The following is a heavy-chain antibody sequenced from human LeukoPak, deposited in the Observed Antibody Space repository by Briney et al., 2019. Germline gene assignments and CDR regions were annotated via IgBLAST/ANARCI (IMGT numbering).Heavy chain of an antibody. J-gene: IGHJ4*02. V-gene: IGHV3-30-3*01. Sequence: PGGSLRLSCAASGFTFSSYAMHWVRQAPGKGLEWVAVISYDGSNKYYADSVKGRFTISRDNSKNTLYLQMNSLRAEDTAVYYCARGGSTYYYGSGPYYFDYWGQGTLVTVSS. D-gene: IGHD3-10*01. CDR2: ISYDGSNK. CDR1: GFTFSSYA. CDR3: ARGGSTYYYGSGPYYFDY.